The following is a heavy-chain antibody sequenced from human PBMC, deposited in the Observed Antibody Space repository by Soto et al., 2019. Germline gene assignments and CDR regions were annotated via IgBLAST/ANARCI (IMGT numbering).Heavy chain of an antibody. V-gene: IGHV4-31*03. CDR3: ARYQLLTNWFDP. CDR1: GGSISSGGYC. Sequence: SETLSLTCTVSGGSISSGGYCWSWIRQHPGKGLEWIGYIYYSGSTYYNPSLKSRVTISVDTSKNQFSLKLSSVTAADTAVYYCARYQLLTNWFDPWGQGTLVTVSS. CDR2: IYYSGST. D-gene: IGHD2-2*01. J-gene: IGHJ5*02.